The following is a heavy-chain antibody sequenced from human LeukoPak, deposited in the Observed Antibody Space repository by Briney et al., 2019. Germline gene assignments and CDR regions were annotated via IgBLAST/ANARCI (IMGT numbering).Heavy chain of an antibody. V-gene: IGHV3-7*03. CDR1: GFTFSIYW. CDR2: INPDGTEK. D-gene: IGHD6-19*01. Sequence: GGSPRLSCAASGFTFSIYWMIWVRQAPGKGLEWVATINPDGTEKRYVDSVKGRFTISRDNGKNSLYLQMNSLRAEDTAVYYCVRDDRGIAVGTRDHGAQGTLVTVSS. CDR3: VRDDRGIAVGTRDH. J-gene: IGHJ4*02.